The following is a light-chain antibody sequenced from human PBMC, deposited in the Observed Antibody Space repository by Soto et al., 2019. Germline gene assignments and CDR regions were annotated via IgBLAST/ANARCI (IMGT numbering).Light chain of an antibody. CDR2: AAS. CDR1: VRSSN. Sequence: EIVLTQSPGTLSLSPGERATLSCRASVRSSNIAWYLQKAGQAPRLLIYAASGRATGIPDRFSGSGSGTDFTLTISRLEPEDFAVYYCQQYDSSPYTFGQGTKLEIK. J-gene: IGKJ2*01. CDR3: QQYDSSPYT. V-gene: IGKV3-20*01.